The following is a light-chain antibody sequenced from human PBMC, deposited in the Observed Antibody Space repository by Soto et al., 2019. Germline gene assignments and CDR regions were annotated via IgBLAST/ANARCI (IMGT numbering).Light chain of an antibody. J-gene: IGLJ1*01. V-gene: IGLV1-36*01. CDR2: YDD. CDR3: AAWDDSLNADV. Sequence: QSVLTQPPSVSEAPRQRVTISCSGSSSIIGNNAVNWYQQLPGKAPKLLIYYDDLLPSGVSDRFSGSKSGTSASLAISGLQSEDEADYYCAAWDDSLNADVFGTGTKVTVL. CDR1: SSIIGNNA.